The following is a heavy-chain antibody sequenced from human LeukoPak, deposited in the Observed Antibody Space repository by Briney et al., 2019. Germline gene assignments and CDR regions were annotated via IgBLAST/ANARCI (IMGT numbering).Heavy chain of an antibody. CDR3: AREVIVVVVAAFDY. CDR1: GYTFTGYY. J-gene: IGHJ4*02. V-gene: IGHV1-2*02. CDR2: INPNSGGT. D-gene: IGHD2-15*01. Sequence: ASVKVSCKASGYTFTGYYMHWVRQAPGQGLEWMGWINPNSGGTNYAQKFQGRVTMTRDTSISTAYMELSRLRSDDTAVYYCAREVIVVVVAAFDYWGQGTLVTVSS.